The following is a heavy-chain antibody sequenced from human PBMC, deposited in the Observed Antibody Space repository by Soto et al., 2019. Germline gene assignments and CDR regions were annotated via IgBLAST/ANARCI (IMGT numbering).Heavy chain of an antibody. CDR2: INKASIYI. CDR1: GFTFNTYD. Sequence: EVQLVESGGGLVKPGGSLRLSCAASGFTFNTYDMDWVRQAPGTGLEWVSSINKASIYIYYADSVRGRFTISRDNAKNSLYLQRNRLRVEDTAVYYCARRSVTTYHFFAYWGQGTLVTVSS. J-gene: IGHJ4*02. V-gene: IGHV3-21*01. D-gene: IGHD4-17*01. CDR3: ARRSVTTYHFFAY.